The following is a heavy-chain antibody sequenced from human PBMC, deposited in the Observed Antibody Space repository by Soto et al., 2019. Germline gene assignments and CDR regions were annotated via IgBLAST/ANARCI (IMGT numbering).Heavy chain of an antibody. CDR1: GLNFDDYA. J-gene: IGHJ4*02. D-gene: IGHD1-26*01. CDR3: AKDGKWDFLQLEPFDH. CDR2: ITWNGDNV. Sequence: GGSLRLSWAASGLNFDDYAMHWVRQVPGKGLEWVSGITWNGDNVAYADSVKGRFTISRDNTKSTLYLQTNSLRVEDTALYYCAKDGKWDFLQLEPFDHLGQVTLVTVSS. V-gene: IGHV3-9*01.